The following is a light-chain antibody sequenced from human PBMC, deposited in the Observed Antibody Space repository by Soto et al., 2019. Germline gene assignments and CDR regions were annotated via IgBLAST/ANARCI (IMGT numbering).Light chain of an antibody. J-gene: IGKJ3*01. V-gene: IGKV3-15*01. Sequence: EMVMTQSPATLSVSPGERVTLSCRASESVHSNLAWYQQKPGQGPSLLIYYASTRVTGVPDRFSGSGSGTEFTLPISSLQSEDFGVYYCQHYSIWPPTFGPGTKVEIK. CDR1: ESVHSN. CDR2: YAS. CDR3: QHYSIWPPT.